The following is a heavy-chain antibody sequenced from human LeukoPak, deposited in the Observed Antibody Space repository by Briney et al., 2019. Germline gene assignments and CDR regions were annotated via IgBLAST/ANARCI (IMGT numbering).Heavy chain of an antibody. D-gene: IGHD6-19*01. Sequence: GASVKVSCKTSGYTFTNLDINWLRQAPGQGLEWMGWISTYNGNTNYAQKLQGRVTMTTDTSTSTAYMELRSLRSDDTAVYYCARDYSSGWPNFDYWGQGTLVTVSS. CDR2: ISTYNGNT. V-gene: IGHV1-18*01. J-gene: IGHJ4*02. CDR1: GYTFTNLD. CDR3: ARDYSSGWPNFDY.